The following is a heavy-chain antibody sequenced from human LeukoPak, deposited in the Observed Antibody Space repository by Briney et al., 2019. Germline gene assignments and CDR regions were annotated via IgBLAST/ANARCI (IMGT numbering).Heavy chain of an antibody. V-gene: IGHV1-2*02. D-gene: IGHD5-18*01. J-gene: IGHJ4*02. CDR2: LNPNSGGT. CDR1: GYTFTGYY. CDR3: ARENSGYRYGTSFDY. Sequence: ASVKVSCKASGYTFTGYYMHWVRQAPGQGLEWMGWLNPNSGGTNYAQKFQGRVTMTRDTSISTAYMELSRLRSDDTAVYYCARENSGYRYGTSFDYWGQGTLVTVSS.